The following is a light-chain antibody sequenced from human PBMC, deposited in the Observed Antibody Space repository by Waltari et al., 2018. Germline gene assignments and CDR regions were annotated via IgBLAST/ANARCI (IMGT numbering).Light chain of an antibody. CDR1: QSISSW. CDR3: QQYNSYWT. J-gene: IGKJ1*01. V-gene: IGKV1-5*03. CDR2: KAS. Sequence: DIQMTQSPSTLSASVGDRVTITCRASQSISSWLAWYQQKPGKASKLPIYKASSLQSGVPSRFSGSGSGTEFTLTIRSLQPDDFATYYCQQYNSYWTFGQGTKVEIK.